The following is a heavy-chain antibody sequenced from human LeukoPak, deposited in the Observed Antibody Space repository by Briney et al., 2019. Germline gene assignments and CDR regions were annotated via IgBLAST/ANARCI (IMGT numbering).Heavy chain of an antibody. V-gene: IGHV4-61*02. CDR3: ARGRGGLYRVTTSDYYYYYYMDV. CDR1: GGSISSGSYY. CDR2: IYTSGST. J-gene: IGHJ6*03. D-gene: IGHD4-11*01. Sequence: SQTLSLTCTVSGGSISSGSYYWSWIRQPAGKGLEWIGRIYTSGSTNYSPSLKSRVTISVDTSKNQFSLKLSSVTAADTAVYYCARGRGGLYRVTTSDYYYYYYMDVWGKGTTVTVSS.